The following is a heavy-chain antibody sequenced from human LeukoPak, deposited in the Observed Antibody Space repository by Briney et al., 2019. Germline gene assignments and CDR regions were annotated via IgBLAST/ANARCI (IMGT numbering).Heavy chain of an antibody. Sequence: GGSLRLLWAHAGLTFPHFATRCVRRAPGKGLEWLAVTSGDEDGTHYADSVRGHFVISTDKSKKTSFLQMNSLRVEDTAVSYFTIVCMPLGGRGRYFRYWGQGTLATVSS. D-gene: IGHD1-26*01. J-gene: IGHJ4*02. V-gene: IGHV3-23*01. CDR2: TSGDEDGT. CDR1: GLTFPHFA. CDR3: TIVCMPLGGRGRYFRY.